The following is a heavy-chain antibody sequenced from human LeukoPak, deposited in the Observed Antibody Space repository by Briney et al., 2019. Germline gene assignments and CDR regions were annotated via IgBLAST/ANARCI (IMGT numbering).Heavy chain of an antibody. Sequence: GGSLRLSCAASGFTFSSYAMSWVRQAPGKGLEWVPAISGSGGSTYYADSVKGRFTISRDNSKNTLYLQMNSLRAEDTAVYYCAKTKYYYDSCGYYYDYWGQGTLVTVSS. D-gene: IGHD3-22*01. V-gene: IGHV3-23*01. CDR3: AKTKYYYDSCGYYYDY. CDR1: GFTFSSYA. CDR2: ISGSGGST. J-gene: IGHJ4*02.